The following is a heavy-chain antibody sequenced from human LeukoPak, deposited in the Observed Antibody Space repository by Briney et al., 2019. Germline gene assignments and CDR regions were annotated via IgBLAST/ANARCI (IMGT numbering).Heavy chain of an antibody. J-gene: IGHJ4*02. CDR1: GYTFTSYG. V-gene: IGHV1-18*04. Sequence: ASVTVSCKASGYTFTSYGISWVRQAPGQGLEWMGWISAYNGNTNYAQKLHGRVTMTTDTSTSTAYMELRSLRSDDTAVYYCARDTARYYGSGSYYNGDYWGQGTLVTVSS. CDR3: ARDTARYYGSGSYYNGDY. D-gene: IGHD3-10*01. CDR2: ISAYNGNT.